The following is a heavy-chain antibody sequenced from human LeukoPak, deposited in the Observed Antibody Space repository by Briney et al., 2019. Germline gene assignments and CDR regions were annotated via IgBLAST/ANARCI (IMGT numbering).Heavy chain of an antibody. CDR2: IFPGGGEI. J-gene: IGHJ5*02. D-gene: IGHD6-13*01. CDR1: GFTFSTFA. Sequence: GGSLRLSCAASGFTFSTFAMLWVRQPPGKGLEWVSSIFPGGGEIHYADSVRGRFTISRDNSKSILSLQMNSLRAEDTAVYYCARDRAAADPWGQGTLVTVSS. CDR3: ARDRAAADP. V-gene: IGHV3-23*01.